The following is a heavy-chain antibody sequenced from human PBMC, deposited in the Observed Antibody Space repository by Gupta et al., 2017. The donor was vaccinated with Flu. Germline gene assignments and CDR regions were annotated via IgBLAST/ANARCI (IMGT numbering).Heavy chain of an antibody. CDR3: ASPRQFRDTSGDYVND. CDR1: GFAFSTTQ. Sequence: VQLVASGGGSVQPGGSLRLSCAASGFAFSTTQMHWVRQAPGKGLVWVSRSDSDGRNPRYADAVKGRFTISRDNAKSTLYLEMKSLXVXDTGAYXCASPRQFRDTSGDYVNDWGQGALVMVSS. CDR2: SDSDGRNP. J-gene: IGHJ4*02. D-gene: IGHD3-22*01. V-gene: IGHV3-74*01.